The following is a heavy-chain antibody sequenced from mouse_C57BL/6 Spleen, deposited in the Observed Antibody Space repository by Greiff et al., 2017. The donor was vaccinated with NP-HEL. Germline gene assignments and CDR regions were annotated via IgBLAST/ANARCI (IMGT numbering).Heavy chain of an antibody. CDR1: GYTFTSYW. CDR2: IDPSDSDT. CDR3: ARRGELGRGYWYFDV. V-gene: IGHV1-52*01. D-gene: IGHD4-1*01. Sequence: QVQLQQPGAELVRPGSSVKLSCKASGYTFTSYWMNWVKQRPIQGLEWIGNIDPSDSDTHYNQKFKDKATLTVDKSSSTAYLQRSSLTSEDSAVYYCARRGELGRGYWYFDVWGTGTTVTVSS. J-gene: IGHJ1*03.